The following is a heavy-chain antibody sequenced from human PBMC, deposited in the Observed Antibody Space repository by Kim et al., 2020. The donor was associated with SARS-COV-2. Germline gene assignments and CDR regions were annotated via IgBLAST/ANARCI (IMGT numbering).Heavy chain of an antibody. Sequence: ASVQVSCKASGYTFTSYAMHWVRQAPGQRLEWMGWINAGNGNTKYSQKFQGRVTITRDTSASTAYMELSSLRSEDTAVYYCARAYYGDYNWFDPWGQGTLVTVSS. V-gene: IGHV1-3*01. CDR1: GYTFTSYA. CDR2: INAGNGNT. J-gene: IGHJ5*02. CDR3: ARAYYGDYNWFDP. D-gene: IGHD4-17*01.